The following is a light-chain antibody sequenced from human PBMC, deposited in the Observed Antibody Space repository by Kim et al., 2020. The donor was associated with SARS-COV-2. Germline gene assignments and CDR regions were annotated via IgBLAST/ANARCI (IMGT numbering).Light chain of an antibody. Sequence: LSPGERATLSCRASQSVSSNYLAWYQQKPGQAHRLVIYAVSSRASGIPDRFIGSGSGTDFTLTISRLEPEDFAVYYCQQYGNSPWTFGQGTKLEI. J-gene: IGKJ1*01. CDR2: AVS. CDR1: QSVSSNY. V-gene: IGKV3-20*01. CDR3: QQYGNSPWT.